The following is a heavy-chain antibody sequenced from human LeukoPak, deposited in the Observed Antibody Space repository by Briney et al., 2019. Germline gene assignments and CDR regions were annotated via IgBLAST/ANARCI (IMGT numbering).Heavy chain of an antibody. CDR2: IYTSGSN. D-gene: IGHD1-26*01. CDR3: ARHEVGAANFDY. J-gene: IGHJ4*02. V-gene: IGHV4-61*02. CDR1: GGPISSGSYY. Sequence: PSETLSLTCTVSGGPISSGSYYWSWIWQPAGKGLEWIGRIYTSGSNNYTASLKSRVTISVDTSKNQFSLKLSSVTAADTAVYYCARHEVGAANFDYWGQGTLVTVSS.